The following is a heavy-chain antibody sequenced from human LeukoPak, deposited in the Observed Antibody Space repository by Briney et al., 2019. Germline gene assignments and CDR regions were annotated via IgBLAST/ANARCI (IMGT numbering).Heavy chain of an antibody. D-gene: IGHD3-10*01. Sequence: SETLSLTCTVSSGSISNFYWSWIRQPPGKGLEWIGYIYYSGSTNYNPSLKGRVTISVDTSKNQFSLKLTSVTPEDTAVYYCARVDSGSHYYFDYWGQGTLVAVSS. J-gene: IGHJ4*02. CDR2: IYYSGST. CDR1: SGSISNFY. CDR3: ARVDSGSHYYFDY. V-gene: IGHV4-59*01.